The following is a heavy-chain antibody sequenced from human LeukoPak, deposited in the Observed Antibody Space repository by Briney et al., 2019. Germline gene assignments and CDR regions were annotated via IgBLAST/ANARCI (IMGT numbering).Heavy chain of an antibody. CDR2: IYYSGST. J-gene: IGHJ4*02. Sequence: PSETLSLTCTASGGSISSSSYYWGWIRQPPGKGLEWIGSIYYSGSTYYNPSLKSRVTISVDTSKNQFSLKLSSVTAADTAVYYCARPDYSGYDWDWGQGTLVTVSS. V-gene: IGHV4-39*01. CDR1: GGSISSSSYY. CDR3: ARPDYSGYDWD. D-gene: IGHD5-12*01.